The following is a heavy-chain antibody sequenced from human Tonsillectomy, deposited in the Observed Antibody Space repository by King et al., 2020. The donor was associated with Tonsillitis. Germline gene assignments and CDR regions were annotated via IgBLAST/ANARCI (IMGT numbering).Heavy chain of an antibody. V-gene: IGHV3-9*01. CDR3: TKNHQWLLWGYFDY. CDR1: GFPFEDYS. CDR2: SSWKSGSI. Sequence: VQLVQSGGGSVEPGRSLRRFCSASGFPFEDYSMDWFRQAQGKCLEWCAGSSWKSGSIGYAVSVKGRFNIYRANAENSLSLHVNSLRTEDTAFYYCTKNHQWLLWGYFDYWGQGNLVTVSS. D-gene: IGHD2-2*01. J-gene: IGHJ4*02.